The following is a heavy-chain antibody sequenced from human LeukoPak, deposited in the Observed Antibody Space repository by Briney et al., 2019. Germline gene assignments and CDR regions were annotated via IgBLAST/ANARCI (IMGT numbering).Heavy chain of an antibody. V-gene: IGHV4-34*01. CDR2: INHSGST. CDR3: ARGRYSSGWHSYYFDY. CDR1: GGSFSGYY. D-gene: IGHD6-19*01. J-gene: IGHJ4*02. Sequence: PSETLSLTCAVYGGSFSGYYWSWIRQPPGKGLEWIGEINHSGSTNYNPSLKSRVTISVDTSKNQFSLKLSSVTAADTAVYYCARGRYSSGWHSYYFDYWGQGTLVTVSS.